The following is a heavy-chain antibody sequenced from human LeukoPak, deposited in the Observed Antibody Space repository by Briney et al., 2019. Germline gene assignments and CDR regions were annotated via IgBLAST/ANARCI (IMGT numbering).Heavy chain of an antibody. CDR3: ASLHGDFPHDNWFDP. Sequence: SETLSLTCSVSGGSINNYYWSWIRQPPGKGLEWIGEINHSGSTNYNPSLKSRVTISVDTSKNQFSLKLSSVTAADTAVYYCASLHGDFPHDNWFDPWGQGTLVTVSS. CDR2: INHSGST. CDR1: GGSINNYY. J-gene: IGHJ5*02. D-gene: IGHD4-17*01. V-gene: IGHV4-34*01.